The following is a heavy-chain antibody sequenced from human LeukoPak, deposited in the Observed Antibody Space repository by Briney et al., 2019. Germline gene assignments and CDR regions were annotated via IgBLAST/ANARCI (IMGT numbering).Heavy chain of an antibody. D-gene: IGHD3-10*01. Sequence: GRSLRLSCAASGFTFSSYAMHWVRQAPGKGLEWVAVISYDGSNKYYTASVKGRFTISRDNSKNTLYLQMNSLRAEDTAVYYCARGRRPGSYYNVDAGRYAFDIWGQGTMVTVSS. J-gene: IGHJ3*02. V-gene: IGHV3-30*04. CDR3: ARGRRPGSYYNVDAGRYAFDI. CDR1: GFTFSSYA. CDR2: ISYDGSNK.